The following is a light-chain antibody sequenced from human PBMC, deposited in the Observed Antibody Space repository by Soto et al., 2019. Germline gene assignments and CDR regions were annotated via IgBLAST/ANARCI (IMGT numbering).Light chain of an antibody. CDR3: QFYDTSLSGWV. CDR2: ADT. V-gene: IGLV1-40*01. J-gene: IGLJ3*02. CDR1: SSNIGTSYG. Sequence: QSVLTQPPSVSGAPGQRVTISCTGSSSNIGTSYGVHWYQQLPGTAPTLLIVADTNRPSGVPERFSGSKSGTSASLAITGLQAEDEADYYCQFYDTSLSGWVFGGGTKVTVL.